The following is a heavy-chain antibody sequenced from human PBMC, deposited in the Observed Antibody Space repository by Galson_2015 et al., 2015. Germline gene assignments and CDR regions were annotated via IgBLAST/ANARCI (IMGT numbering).Heavy chain of an antibody. CDR3: TRGAYCSGGICYSCGDY. J-gene: IGHJ4*02. V-gene: IGHV3-74*01. CDR1: GFTFSNYW. CDR2: INGDGSST. D-gene: IGHD2-15*01. Sequence: SLRLSCAASGFTFSNYWVHWVRQAPGKGLEWLSRINGDGSSTSYADSVKGRFTLSRDNAKNTLSLQMNSLRAEDSAVYYCTRGAYCSGGICYSCGDYWGQGTLVTVSS.